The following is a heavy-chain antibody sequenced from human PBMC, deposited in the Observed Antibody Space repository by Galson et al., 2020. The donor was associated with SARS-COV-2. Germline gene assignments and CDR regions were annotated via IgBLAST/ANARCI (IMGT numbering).Heavy chain of an antibody. CDR2: IIPNSGGT. V-gene: IGHV1-2*02. D-gene: IGHD3-22*01. CDR1: GYTFSGYY. J-gene: IGHJ4*02. CDR3: ARLSQGSGGEKMKRERRERRARGEERRRRTEDRAVYYWARLSQGSGYLDF. Sequence: GESLKISCKASGYTFSGYYLYWVRQAPGQGLECIGWIIPNSGGTNYTQKFQGRVTMTRDTSISTAFLDLSRLRSDDTAVYYCARLSQGSGGEKMKRERRERRARGEERRRRTEDRAVYYWARLSQGSGYLDFWGQGTLVTVSS.